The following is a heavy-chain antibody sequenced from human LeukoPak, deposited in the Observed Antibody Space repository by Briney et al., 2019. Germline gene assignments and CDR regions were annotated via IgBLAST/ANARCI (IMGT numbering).Heavy chain of an antibody. CDR1: GFTFSSYG. D-gene: IGHD4-23*01. Sequence: TGGSLRLSCAASGFTFSSYGMHWVRQAPGKGLEWVAFIRYDGSNKYYADSVKGRFTISRDTSKTTLYLQMNSLRAEDTAIYYCAKDARSFGGTYFDYWGQGIQVTVSS. V-gene: IGHV3-30*02. J-gene: IGHJ4*02. CDR2: IRYDGSNK. CDR3: AKDARSFGGTYFDY.